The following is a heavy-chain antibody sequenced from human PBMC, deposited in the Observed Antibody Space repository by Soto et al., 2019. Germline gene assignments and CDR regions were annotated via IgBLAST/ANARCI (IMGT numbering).Heavy chain of an antibody. Sequence: TSETLSLTCTVSGGSLSSSSYYWGWIRQPPGRGLEWIGSGFYIGSTYYNPSLKSRVTISVDTSKNQFSLKLSSVTAADTAVYYCARTLYTSGWHFDYWGQGTLVTVSS. D-gene: IGHD6-19*01. CDR1: GGSLSSSSYY. V-gene: IGHV4-39*01. J-gene: IGHJ4*02. CDR3: ARTLYTSGWHFDY. CDR2: GFYIGST.